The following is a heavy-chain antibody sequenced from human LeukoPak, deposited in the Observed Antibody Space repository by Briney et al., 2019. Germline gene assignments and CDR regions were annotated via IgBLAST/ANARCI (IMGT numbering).Heavy chain of an antibody. D-gene: IGHD3-10*01. J-gene: IGHJ4*02. CDR1: GASISSYY. Sequence: SEALSLTCTVSGASISSYYWSWIRQPPGKGLEWIGYISYSGSTNYNPSLKSRVTISADTSKNQVSLTLSSVTAADTAVYYCARHPELYFFDYWGQGTLVTVSS. CDR3: ARHPELYFFDY. V-gene: IGHV4-59*08. CDR2: ISYSGST.